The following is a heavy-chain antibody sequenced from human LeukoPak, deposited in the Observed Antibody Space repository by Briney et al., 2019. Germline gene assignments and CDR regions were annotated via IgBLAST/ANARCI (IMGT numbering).Heavy chain of an antibody. Sequence: PSETLSLTCTVSGGSISSSSYYWGWIRQPPGKGLEWIGSIYYSGSTYYNPSLKNRVTISVDTSKNQFSLKLSSVTAADTAVYYCATHDYGDYTAYFDYWGQGTLVTVSS. V-gene: IGHV4-39*01. CDR2: IYYSGST. J-gene: IGHJ4*02. D-gene: IGHD4-17*01. CDR3: ATHDYGDYTAYFDY. CDR1: GGSISSSSYY.